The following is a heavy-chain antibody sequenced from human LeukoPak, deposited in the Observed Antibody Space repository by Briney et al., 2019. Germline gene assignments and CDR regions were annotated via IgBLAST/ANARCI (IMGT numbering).Heavy chain of an antibody. Sequence: GGSLRLSCAASGFIFSSYWMHWVRQAPGKGLVWVSRINTDGSSTSYADSVKGRFTISRDNAKNTLYLQMNSLRAEDTAVYYCAKVSVVVVPAAMPNWFDPWGQGTLVTVSS. J-gene: IGHJ5*02. CDR2: INTDGSST. CDR3: AKVSVVVVPAAMPNWFDP. D-gene: IGHD2-2*01. V-gene: IGHV3-74*01. CDR1: GFIFSSYW.